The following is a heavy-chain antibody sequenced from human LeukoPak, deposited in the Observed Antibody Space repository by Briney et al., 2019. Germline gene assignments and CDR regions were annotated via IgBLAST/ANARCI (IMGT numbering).Heavy chain of an antibody. V-gene: IGHV3-30-3*01. Sequence: PGGSLRLSCATSTFTFSSYATHWVRRAPGKGLEWVAVISFDGSKDYFADSVKGRFTISRDNSKNTMYLHMNSLRLEDTAVYYCARDSDTFGALDYWGQGTLVTVSS. CDR2: ISFDGSKD. CDR3: ARDSDTFGALDY. CDR1: TFTFSSYA. J-gene: IGHJ4*02. D-gene: IGHD3-10*01.